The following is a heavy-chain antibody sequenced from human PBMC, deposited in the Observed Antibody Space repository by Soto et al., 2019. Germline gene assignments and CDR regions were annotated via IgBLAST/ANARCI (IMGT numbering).Heavy chain of an antibody. V-gene: IGHV1-3*01. Sequence: GASVKVSCKASASPFTSYAMHWVRQAPGQRLEWMGWINAGNGNTKYSQKFQGRVTITRDTSASTAYMELSSLRSEDTAVYYCARDGGVVPAADRYYYYYGMDVWGQGTTVTVSS. CDR3: ARDGGVVPAADRYYYYYGMDV. CDR2: INAGNGNT. D-gene: IGHD2-2*01. J-gene: IGHJ6*02. CDR1: ASPFTSYA.